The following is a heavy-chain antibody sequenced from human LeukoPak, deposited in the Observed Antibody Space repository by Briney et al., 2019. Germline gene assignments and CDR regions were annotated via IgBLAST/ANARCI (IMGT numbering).Heavy chain of an antibody. Sequence: GGSLRLSCAASGFTFSSYGMNWVRQAPGKGLEWVSYITSNDRTIYYADSVKGRFTISRDNAKNSVSLQMNSLRAEDTAVYYCAGLCSSPSCYGTDYWGQGTLVTVSS. V-gene: IGHV3-48*03. CDR1: GFTFSSYG. CDR3: AGLCSSPSCYGTDY. D-gene: IGHD2-2*01. J-gene: IGHJ4*02. CDR2: ITSNDRTI.